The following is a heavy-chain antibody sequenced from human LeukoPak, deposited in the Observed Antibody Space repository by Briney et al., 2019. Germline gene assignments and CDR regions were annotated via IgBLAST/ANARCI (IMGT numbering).Heavy chain of an antibody. Sequence: SVKVSCKASGGTFSSYAISWVRQAPGQGLEWMGGIIPIFGTANYAQKFQGRVTITADESTSTAYMELSSLRPEDTAVYYCARVGSDSSGYYHQNWFDPWGQGTLVTVSS. D-gene: IGHD3-22*01. CDR3: ARVGSDSSGYYHQNWFDP. CDR1: GGTFSSYA. CDR2: IIPIFGTA. V-gene: IGHV1-69*13. J-gene: IGHJ5*02.